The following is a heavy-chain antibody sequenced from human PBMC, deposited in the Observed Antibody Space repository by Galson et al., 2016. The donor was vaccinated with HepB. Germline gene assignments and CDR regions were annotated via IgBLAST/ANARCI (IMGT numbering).Heavy chain of an antibody. CDR2: VSDSGSRT. CDR3: AKNFRTAPGRGSDYFDY. Sequence: SLRLSCAASGFTFSSYAMGWVRQAPGKGLEWVSTVSDSGSRTFCADSVKGRCTISRDNSKNTLYLQMNSLRAEDTAVYYCAKNFRTAPGRGSDYFDYWGQGTLVTVSS. V-gene: IGHV3-23*01. D-gene: IGHD6-13*01. J-gene: IGHJ4*02. CDR1: GFTFSSYA.